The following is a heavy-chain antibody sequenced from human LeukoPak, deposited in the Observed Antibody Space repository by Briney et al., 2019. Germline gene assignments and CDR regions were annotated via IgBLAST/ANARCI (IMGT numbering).Heavy chain of an antibody. CDR2: IIPIFGTA. J-gene: IGHJ6*02. Sequence: SVKVSCKASGGTFSSYAISWVRQAPGQGLEWMGGIIPIFGTANYAQKFQGRVTITADESTSTAYMELSSLRSEDTAVYYCARAYCGGDCYRPHYYCYGMDVWGQGTTVTVSS. CDR3: ARAYCGGDCYRPHYYCYGMDV. D-gene: IGHD2-21*02. CDR1: GGTFSSYA. V-gene: IGHV1-69*13.